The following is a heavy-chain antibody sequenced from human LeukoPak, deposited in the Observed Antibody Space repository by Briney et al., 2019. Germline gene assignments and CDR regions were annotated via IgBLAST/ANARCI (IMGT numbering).Heavy chain of an antibody. D-gene: IGHD3-3*01. J-gene: IGHJ4*02. CDR3: VSSSHFGVVTIPDY. CDR2: IYPGNSDT. CDR1: GYSFTSYW. V-gene: IGHV5-78*01. Sequence: GESLKISCKTSGYSFTSYWIHWVRQMPGKELEWMGSIYPGNSDTRYSPSFQGHVTISADSSSSTAYLQWSSLKASDAAMYYCVSSSHFGVVTIPDYWGQGTLVTVSS.